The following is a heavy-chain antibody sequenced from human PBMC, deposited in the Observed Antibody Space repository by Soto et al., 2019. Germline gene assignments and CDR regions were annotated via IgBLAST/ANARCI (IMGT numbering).Heavy chain of an antibody. CDR1: GGSFSGYY. CDR2: INHSGST. D-gene: IGHD3-3*01. Sequence: QVQLQQWGAGLLKASETLALTCAVYGGSFSGYYWSWIRQPPGKGLEWIGEINHSGSTNYNPSLRRRVTRTVDTSKNQLSLKLSSVTAADTAGYYWARGPQFYYYFWRGPFDPWGQGTLVTVSS. V-gene: IGHV4-34*01. J-gene: IGHJ5*02. CDR3: ARGPQFYYYFWRGPFDP.